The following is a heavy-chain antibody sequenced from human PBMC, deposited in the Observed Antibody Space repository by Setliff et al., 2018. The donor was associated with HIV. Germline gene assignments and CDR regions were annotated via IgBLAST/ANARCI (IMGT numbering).Heavy chain of an antibody. CDR2: IYYSGNS. D-gene: IGHD3-3*01. J-gene: IGHJ4*02. CDR1: GGSISSHY. V-gene: IGHV4-59*11. Sequence: LSLTCAVSGGSISSHYWSWIRQPPGKGLEWIGYIYYSGNSNYNPSLKSRVTISVDTSKNQFSLKLSSVTAADTAVYYCARGVTIFGVVTSPFDYWGQGTLVTVSS. CDR3: ARGVTIFGVVTSPFDY.